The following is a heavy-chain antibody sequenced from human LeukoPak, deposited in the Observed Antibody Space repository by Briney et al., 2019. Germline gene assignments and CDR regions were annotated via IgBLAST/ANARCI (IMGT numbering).Heavy chain of an antibody. J-gene: IGHJ6*03. Sequence: GGSLRLSCVASGLTFSTYGMSWVRQAPGKGLEWVAVISHHGANKYYADSVKGRFTISRDNSKNTLYLQMNSLRAEDTAVYYCARVPHDPPEPYYYYMDVWGKGTTVTVSS. CDR3: ARVPHDPPEPYYYYMDV. CDR1: GLTFSTYG. CDR2: ISHHGANK. V-gene: IGHV3-30*03. D-gene: IGHD1-14*01.